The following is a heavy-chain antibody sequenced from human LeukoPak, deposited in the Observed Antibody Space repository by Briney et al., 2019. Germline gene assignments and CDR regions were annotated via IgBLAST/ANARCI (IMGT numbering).Heavy chain of an antibody. CDR3: ARVPTTMTTRVHFDY. CDR1: GGSISSYY. V-gene: IGHV4-59*01. D-gene: IGHD4-17*01. J-gene: IGHJ4*02. Sequence: PSETLSLTCTVSGGSISSYYWSWIRQPPGKGLEWIGYIYYSGSTNYNPSLKSRVTISVDTSKNQFSLTVNSVTAADTAVYYCARVPTTMTTRVHFDYWGRGTLVTVSS. CDR2: IYYSGST.